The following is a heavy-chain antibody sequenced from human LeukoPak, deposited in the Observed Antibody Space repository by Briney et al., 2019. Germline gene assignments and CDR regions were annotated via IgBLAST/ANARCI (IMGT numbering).Heavy chain of an antibody. CDR2: ISYDGSNK. Sequence: GGSLRLSCAASGFTFSSYAMYWVRQAPGKGLEWVAVISYDGSNKYYADSVKGRFTISRDNSKNTLYLQMNSLRAEDTAVYYCAAGGDYWGQGTLVTVSS. CDR3: AAGGDY. V-gene: IGHV3-30*04. J-gene: IGHJ4*02. CDR1: GFTFSSYA. D-gene: IGHD3-10*01.